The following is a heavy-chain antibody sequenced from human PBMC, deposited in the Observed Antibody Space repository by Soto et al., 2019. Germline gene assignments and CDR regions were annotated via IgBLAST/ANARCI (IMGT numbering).Heavy chain of an antibody. CDR1: GSDITTYY. CDR2: IYDTGST. V-gene: IGHV4-59*01. CDR3: ARCPIDKKWFDP. Sequence: SETLCVTCTFSGSDITTYYWSWLRQSPGKGLEWIGHIYDTGSTTYNPSLKSRVTISVDTSNKQLSLRLTSGTAADTAVYYCARCPIDKKWFDPWGQGTLVNVSS. J-gene: IGHJ5*02. D-gene: IGHD2-21*01.